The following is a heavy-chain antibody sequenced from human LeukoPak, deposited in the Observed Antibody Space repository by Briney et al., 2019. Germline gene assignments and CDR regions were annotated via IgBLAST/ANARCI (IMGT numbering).Heavy chain of an antibody. D-gene: IGHD2-15*01. CDR2: ISGSGSST. CDR3: AGILGYCSGGSCPIKDY. V-gene: IGHV3-23*01. Sequence: AGGSLRLSCSASGFTFNSYVVSWVRQAPGKGLEWVSAISGSGSSTYYAASVTGRFTISRDNSKNTLYLQMNSLRAEDTAVYYCAGILGYCSGGSCPIKDYWGQGTLVTVSS. CDR1: GFTFNSYV. J-gene: IGHJ4*02.